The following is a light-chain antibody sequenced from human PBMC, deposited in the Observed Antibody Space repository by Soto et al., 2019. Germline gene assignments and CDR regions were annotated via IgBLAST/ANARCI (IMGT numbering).Light chain of an antibody. CDR2: DAS. J-gene: IGKJ4*01. CDR1: QSVTNNY. Sequence: EIVLTQSPATLSLSSGERATLSCGASQSVTNNYLAWYQQKPGLAPRLLIYDASNRATGMPDRFSGSGSGTDFTLTISRLEPEDFAVYYCQQYDNLITFGGGTKVEIK. V-gene: IGKV3D-20*01. CDR3: QQYDNLIT.